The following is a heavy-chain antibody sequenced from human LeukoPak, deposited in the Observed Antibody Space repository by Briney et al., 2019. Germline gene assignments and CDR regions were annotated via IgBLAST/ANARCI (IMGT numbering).Heavy chain of an antibody. D-gene: IGHD3-16*02. CDR3: ARDNSVGDIAWWFDP. CDR2: INPSGSST. CDR1: GYTFTSHC. J-gene: IGHJ5*02. Sequence: WASVKVSCKASGYTFTSHCMHWVRQAPGQGLEWLGLINPSGSSTLYAQKFQGRVTMTRDMSTTTDYMELSSLRSEDTAVYYCARDNSVGDIAWWFDPWGQGTLVTVSS. V-gene: IGHV1-46*01.